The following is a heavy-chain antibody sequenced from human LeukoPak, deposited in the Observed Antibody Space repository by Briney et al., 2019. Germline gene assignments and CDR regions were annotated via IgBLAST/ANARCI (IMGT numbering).Heavy chain of an antibody. Sequence: GGSLRLSCAASGFTFSSYSMNWVRQAPGKGLEWVSLISGDGDRTYYADSVKGRFTISRDNGKNSLFLQMNSLRTEDAALYYCAKGFGLNMVTSKYYYMDIWGKGTTVTVSS. D-gene: IGHD5-18*01. CDR3: AKGFGLNMVTSKYYYMDI. V-gene: IGHV3-43*02. CDR2: ISGDGDRT. CDR1: GFTFSSYS. J-gene: IGHJ6*03.